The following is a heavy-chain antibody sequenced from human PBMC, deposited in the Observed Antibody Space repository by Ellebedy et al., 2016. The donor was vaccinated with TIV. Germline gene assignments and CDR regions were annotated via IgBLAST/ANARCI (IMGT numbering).Heavy chain of an antibody. D-gene: IGHD4-17*01. CDR2: IYYSGST. J-gene: IGHJ4*02. CDR1: GGSVSSGSYY. V-gene: IGHV4-61*01. CDR3: ARWGPYGDSFDY. Sequence: SETLSLXXTVSGGSVSSGSYYWSWIRQPPGKGLEWIGYIYYSGSTYYNPSLKSRVTISVDKSKNQFSLKLSSVTAADTAVYYCARWGPYGDSFDYWGQGTLVTVSS.